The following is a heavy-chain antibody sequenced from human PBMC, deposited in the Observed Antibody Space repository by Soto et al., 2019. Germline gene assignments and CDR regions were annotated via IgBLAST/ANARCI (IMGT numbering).Heavy chain of an antibody. D-gene: IGHD6-13*01. Sequence: QPGGSMRLSCAACGFTFRSYGVHWVRQAPGKGLEWVAVIWYDGSNKYYADSVKGRFTISRDNSKNTLYLQMNSLRAEDTAVYYCARVRYIAAADVFDYWGQGTLVTVSS. CDR1: GFTFRSYG. CDR3: ARVRYIAAADVFDY. V-gene: IGHV3-33*01. CDR2: IWYDGSNK. J-gene: IGHJ4*02.